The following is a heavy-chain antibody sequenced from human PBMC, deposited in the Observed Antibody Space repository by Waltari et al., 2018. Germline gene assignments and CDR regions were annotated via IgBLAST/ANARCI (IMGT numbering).Heavy chain of an antibody. CDR2: IYYSGST. CDR3: ARHRRFTMIERYFDL. CDR1: GGSISSSSYY. J-gene: IGHJ2*01. D-gene: IGHD3-22*01. V-gene: IGHV4-39*01. Sequence: QLQLQESGPGLVKPSETLSLTCTVSGGSISSSSYYWGWIRQPPGKGLEWIGSIYYSGSTYYNPSLKSRVTISVDTSKNQFSLKLSSVTAADTAVYYCARHRRFTMIERYFDLWGRGTLVTVSS.